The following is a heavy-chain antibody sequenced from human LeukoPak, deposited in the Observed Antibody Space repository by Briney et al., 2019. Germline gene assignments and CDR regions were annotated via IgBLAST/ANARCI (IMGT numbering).Heavy chain of an antibody. J-gene: IGHJ6*02. CDR2: ISYDGSNK. Sequence: GGSLRLSCAASGFTFSSYGMHWVRQAPGKGLEWVAVISYDGSNKYYADSVKGRFTISRDNSKNTLYLQMNSLRAEDTAVYYCAKSPPPVAAGWGYYGMDVWGQGTTVTVSS. CDR3: AKSPPPVAAGWGYYGMDV. D-gene: IGHD2-15*01. V-gene: IGHV3-30*18. CDR1: GFTFSSYG.